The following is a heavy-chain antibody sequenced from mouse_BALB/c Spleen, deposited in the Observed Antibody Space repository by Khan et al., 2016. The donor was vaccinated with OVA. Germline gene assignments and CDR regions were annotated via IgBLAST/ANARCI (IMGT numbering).Heavy chain of an antibody. Sequence: QVQLQQAGPELVKPGALVKISCKDSGYTFTAYDINWVKQRPGQGLEWIGWIYPGDGTTKYNENFKGKATLTADISSNTVYMQLSGLTSETSAVYFCAREGLRGVGLDYWGQGTSVSVSS. CDR3: AREGLRGVGLDY. CDR2: IYPGDGTT. D-gene: IGHD2-4*01. V-gene: IGHV1S56*01. J-gene: IGHJ4*01. CDR1: GYTFTAYD.